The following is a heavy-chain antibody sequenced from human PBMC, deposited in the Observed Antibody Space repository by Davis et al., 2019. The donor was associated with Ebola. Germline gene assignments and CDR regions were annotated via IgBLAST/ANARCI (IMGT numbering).Heavy chain of an antibody. CDR2: IGPSGNSF. J-gene: IGHJ2*01. V-gene: IGHV3-11*04. Sequence: GSLKISCEVSGFTFSDYYMSWIRQAPGKGLEWIAYIGPSGNSFYCADSVKGRFTISRDNAKESLFLQMSSLRVEDTAVYYCSVSHTYLDLWGRGSLVTVS. CDR3: SVSHTYLDL. CDR1: GFTFSDYY. D-gene: IGHD5/OR15-5a*01.